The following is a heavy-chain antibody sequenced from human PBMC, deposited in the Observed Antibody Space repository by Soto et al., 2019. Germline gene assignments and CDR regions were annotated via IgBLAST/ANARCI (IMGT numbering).Heavy chain of an antibody. D-gene: IGHD4-17*01. V-gene: IGHV4-59*01. CDR1: GGSISSYY. CDR2: IYYSGST. Sequence: SETLSLTCTVSGGSISSYYWSWIRQPPGKGLEWIGYIYYSGSTNYNPSLKSRVTISVDTSKNQFSLKLSSVTAADTAVYYCAREIRHYGDYYFDYWGQGTLVTVSS. J-gene: IGHJ4*02. CDR3: AREIRHYGDYYFDY.